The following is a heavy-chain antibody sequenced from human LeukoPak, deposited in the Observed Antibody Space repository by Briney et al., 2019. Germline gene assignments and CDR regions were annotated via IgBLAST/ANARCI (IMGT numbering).Heavy chain of an antibody. CDR2: IIPILGIA. CDR1: VDTFSSYA. V-gene: IGHV1-69*04. Sequence: SVKVSCKASVDTFSSYAISWVRQAPGQGLEWMGRIIPILGIANYAQKFQGRVTITADKSTSTAYMELSSLRSEDTAVYYCAKFSDYDSSGWDYWGQGTLVTVSS. J-gene: IGHJ4*02. CDR3: AKFSDYDSSGWDY. D-gene: IGHD3-22*01.